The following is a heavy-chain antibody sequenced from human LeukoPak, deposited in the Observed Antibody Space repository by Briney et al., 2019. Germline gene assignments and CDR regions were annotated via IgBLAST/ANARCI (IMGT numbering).Heavy chain of an antibody. CDR3: ARDRAAGLDYDPSGLDY. CDR2: ISGNGGDT. Sequence: GGSLRLSCAASGFTFTAYAMYWVRQAPGKGLEYVAAISGNGGDTHYADSVKGRFTISRDNSKNTLYVQMDSLRPEDMAVYYCARDRAAGLDYDPSGLDYWGQGTLVAVSS. V-gene: IGHV3-64*02. J-gene: IGHJ4*02. D-gene: IGHD3-22*01. CDR1: GFTFTAYA.